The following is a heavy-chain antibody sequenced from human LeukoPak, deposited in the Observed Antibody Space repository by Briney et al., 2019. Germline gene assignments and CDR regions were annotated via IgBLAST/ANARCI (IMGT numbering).Heavy chain of an antibody. V-gene: IGHV3-48*03. CDR1: GFTFSSYE. J-gene: IGHJ4*02. Sequence: PGGSLRLSCAASGFTFSSYEMNWVRQAPGKGLEWVSYISSSGSTIYYADSVKGRFTISRDNAKNSLYPQMNSLRAEDTAVYYCARDYCTGGSCYEDYWGQGTLVTVSS. CDR2: ISSSGSTI. CDR3: ARDYCTGGSCYEDY. D-gene: IGHD2-15*01.